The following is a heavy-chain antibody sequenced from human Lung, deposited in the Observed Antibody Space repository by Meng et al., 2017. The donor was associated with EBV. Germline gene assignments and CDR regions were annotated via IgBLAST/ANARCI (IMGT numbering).Heavy chain of an antibody. CDR2: IIPILGIA. D-gene: IGHD3-22*01. CDR3: AREDSSGYSYYFDY. Sequence: QGQVVQSGAEGKKPGSSVKVSCKATGGTFSSYTSSWVRQAPGQGLEWIGRIIPILGIANYAQKFQGRVTITADKSTSTAYMELSSLRSEDTAVYYCAREDSSGYSYYFDYWGQGTLVTVSS. J-gene: IGHJ4*02. CDR1: GGTFSSYT. V-gene: IGHV1-69*08.